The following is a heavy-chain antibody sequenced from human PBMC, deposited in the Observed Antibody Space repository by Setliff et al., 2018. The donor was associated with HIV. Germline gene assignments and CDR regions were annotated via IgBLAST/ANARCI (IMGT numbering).Heavy chain of an antibody. J-gene: IGHJ4*02. V-gene: IGHV1-3*01. CDR2: INAGNGNT. CDR1: GYTFTSYA. D-gene: IGHD2-2*01. Sequence: ASVKVSCKASGYTFTSYAMHWVRQAPGQRLEWMGWINAGNGNTKYSQKFQGRVTITRDTSASTAYMELTSLRSDDTAVYYCARGGGLKPFGYQLDYWGQGTLVTVSS. CDR3: ARGGGLKPFGYQLDY.